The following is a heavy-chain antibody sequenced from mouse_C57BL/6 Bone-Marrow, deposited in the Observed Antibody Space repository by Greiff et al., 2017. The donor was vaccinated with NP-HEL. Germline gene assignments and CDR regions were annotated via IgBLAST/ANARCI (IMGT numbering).Heavy chain of an antibody. J-gene: IGHJ2*01. CDR3: ARCYGSGYYFDY. Sequence: QVQLQQSGAELVKPGASVKISCKASGYAFSSYWMNWVKQRPGKGLEWIGQIYPGDGDTNYNGKFKGKATLTADKSSSTAYLQLSSLTSEDSAVYACARCYGSGYYFDYGGRGTALTVTA. V-gene: IGHV1-80*01. CDR2: IYPGDGDT. D-gene: IGHD1-1*01. CDR1: GYAFSSYW.